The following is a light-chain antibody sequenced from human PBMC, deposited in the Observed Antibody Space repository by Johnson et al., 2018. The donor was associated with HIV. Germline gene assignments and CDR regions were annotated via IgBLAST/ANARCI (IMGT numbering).Light chain of an antibody. CDR1: SSNIGDNY. Sequence: QSVLTQPPSVSAAPGHNVSISCSGSSSNIGDNYISWYQQLPGAAPKLLIYENNKRPSGIPDRFSGSKSGTSATLGIADLQTGDEADYYCGTWNNSLGATYVFGPGTSATVL. V-gene: IGLV1-51*01. CDR3: GTWNNSLGATYV. CDR2: ENN. J-gene: IGLJ1*01.